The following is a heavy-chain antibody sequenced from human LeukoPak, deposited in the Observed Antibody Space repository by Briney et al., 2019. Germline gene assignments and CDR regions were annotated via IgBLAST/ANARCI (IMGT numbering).Heavy chain of an antibody. J-gene: IGHJ5*02. Sequence: GGSLRLSCAASGFTFSSYSMNWVRQAPGKGLEWVSSISSSSTYIHYADSVKGRFTISRDNAKNSLYLQMNSLRAEDTAVYYCARDPLKHYYDSSATGTWFDPWGQGTLVTVSS. CDR1: GFTFSSYS. D-gene: IGHD3-22*01. CDR2: ISSSSTYI. CDR3: ARDPLKHYYDSSATGTWFDP. V-gene: IGHV3-21*01.